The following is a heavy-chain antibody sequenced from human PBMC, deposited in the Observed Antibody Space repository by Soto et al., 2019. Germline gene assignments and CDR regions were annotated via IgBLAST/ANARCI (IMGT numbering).Heavy chain of an antibody. Sequence: ASVKVSCKASGYTFTGYYMHWVRQAPGQGLEWMGWINPNSGGTNYAQKFQGRVTMTRDTSISTAYMELSRLRSDDTAVYYCARCRAVVVAAAKCYYGMDVWGQGTTVTVSS. CDR3: ARCRAVVVAAAKCYYGMDV. J-gene: IGHJ6*02. CDR2: INPNSGGT. D-gene: IGHD2-15*01. V-gene: IGHV1-2*02. CDR1: GYTFTGYY.